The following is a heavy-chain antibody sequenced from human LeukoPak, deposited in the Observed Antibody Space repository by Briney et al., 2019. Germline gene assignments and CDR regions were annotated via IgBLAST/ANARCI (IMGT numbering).Heavy chain of an antibody. CDR2: IKQDGSEK. CDR3: AREEGRGSPFDY. CDR1: GFTFSNYW. J-gene: IGHJ4*02. Sequence: GGSLRLSCAAPGFTFSNYWMSWVRQAPGKGLEWVANIKQDGSEKYYVDSVKGRFTISRDNAKNSLYLQMNSLRAEDTAVYYCAREEGRGSPFDYWGQGTLVTVSS. D-gene: IGHD2-15*01. V-gene: IGHV3-7*03.